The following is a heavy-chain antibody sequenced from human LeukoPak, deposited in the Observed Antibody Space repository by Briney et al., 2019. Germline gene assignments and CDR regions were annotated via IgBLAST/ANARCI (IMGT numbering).Heavy chain of an antibody. Sequence: ASETLSLTCDVYGGSFSGYYWTWIRQPPGKGLEWIGEINHSGSTNYNPSLKSRVTISVDTSKNQFSLKLSSVTAADTAVYYCARSTIGFDYWGQGTLVTVSS. J-gene: IGHJ4*02. CDR2: INHSGST. V-gene: IGHV4-34*01. D-gene: IGHD5/OR15-5a*01. CDR3: ARSTIGFDY. CDR1: GGSFSGYY.